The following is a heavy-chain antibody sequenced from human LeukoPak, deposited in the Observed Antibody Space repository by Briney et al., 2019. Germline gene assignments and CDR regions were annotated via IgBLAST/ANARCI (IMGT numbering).Heavy chain of an antibody. CDR3: ARDGSFSCSSTSCYLHLKGNWFDP. CDR1: GYTFTSYY. Sequence: ASVKVSCKASGYTFTSYYMHWVRQAPGQGLEWMGIINPSGGSTSYAQKFQGRVTMTRDMSTSTVYMELSSLRSEDTAVYYCARDGSFSCSSTSCYLHLKGNWFDPWGQGTLVTVSS. D-gene: IGHD2-2*01. J-gene: IGHJ5*02. V-gene: IGHV1-46*01. CDR2: INPSGGST.